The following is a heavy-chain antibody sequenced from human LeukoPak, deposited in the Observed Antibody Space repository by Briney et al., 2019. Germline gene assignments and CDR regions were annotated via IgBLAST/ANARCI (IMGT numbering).Heavy chain of an antibody. CDR3: AKDYSLYCSSASCYTPFDY. CDR2: VRYDGSNK. J-gene: IGHJ4*02. Sequence: GGSLRLSCAASGFTFSAYGMHWVRQAPGKGLEWLAFVRYDGSNKYYADSVKGRFTISRDYSRNVLYLQMDSLRAEDTAFYYCAKDYSLYCSSASCYTPFDYWGQGALVTVSS. D-gene: IGHD2-2*02. V-gene: IGHV3-30*02. CDR1: GFTFSAYG.